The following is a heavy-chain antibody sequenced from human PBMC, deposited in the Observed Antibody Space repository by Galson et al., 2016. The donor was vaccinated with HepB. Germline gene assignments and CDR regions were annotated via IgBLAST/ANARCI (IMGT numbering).Heavy chain of an antibody. CDR3: AANLDFWSCYHKHYFYYMAV. Sequence: SVKVSCKASGGTFSNYAINWVRQAPGQGLEWMGGIIPLLSTVDYAQKFQGRVTINADESTNTSYMDLSSLRSEDTAMYYCAANLDFWSCYHKHYFYYMAVWGKGTTVTVSS. CDR1: GGTFSNYA. CDR2: IIPLLSTV. D-gene: IGHD3-3*01. J-gene: IGHJ6*03. V-gene: IGHV1-69*13.